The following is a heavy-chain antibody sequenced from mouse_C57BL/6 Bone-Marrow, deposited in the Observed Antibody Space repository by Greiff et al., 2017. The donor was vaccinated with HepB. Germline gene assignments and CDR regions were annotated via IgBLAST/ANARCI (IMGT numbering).Heavy chain of an antibody. CDR2: ISNGGGST. Sequence: DVKLVESGGGLVQPGGSLKLSCAASGFTFSDYYMYWVRQTPEKRLEWVAYISNGGGSTYYPDTVKGRFTISRDNAKNTLYLQMSRLKSEDTAMYYCAHTAYWGQGTLVTVSA. J-gene: IGHJ3*01. CDR1: GFTFSDYY. CDR3: AHTAY. V-gene: IGHV5-12*01.